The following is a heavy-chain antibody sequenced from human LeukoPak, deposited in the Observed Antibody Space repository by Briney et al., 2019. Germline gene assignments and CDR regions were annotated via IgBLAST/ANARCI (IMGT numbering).Heavy chain of an antibody. J-gene: IGHJ6*02. CDR3: ARDPGGSYPRMGYYGMDV. V-gene: IGHV4-61*02. CDR1: GGSISSGSYY. CDR2: IYTSGST. D-gene: IGHD1-26*01. Sequence: SQTLSLTCTVSGGSISSGSYYWSWIRQPAGKGLEWIGRIYTSGSTNYNPSPKSRVTISVDTSKNQFSLKLSSVTAADTAVYYCARDPGGSYPRMGYYGMDVWGQGTTVTVSS.